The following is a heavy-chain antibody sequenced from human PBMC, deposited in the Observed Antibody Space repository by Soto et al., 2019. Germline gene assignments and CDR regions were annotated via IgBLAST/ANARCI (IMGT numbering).Heavy chain of an antibody. CDR2: IDHTGNT. J-gene: IGHJ3*01. V-gene: IGHV4-34*01. Sequence: SETLSLTCAVYGGSFSAYYWSWIRQPPGKGLEWIGEIDHTGNTNYNPSLKSRVTMSVDTSKNQVSLKLRSVTAADTAVYYRARRYGSAFDFWGQGTMVTVSS. D-gene: IGHD3-10*01. CDR1: GGSFSAYY. CDR3: ARRYGSAFDF.